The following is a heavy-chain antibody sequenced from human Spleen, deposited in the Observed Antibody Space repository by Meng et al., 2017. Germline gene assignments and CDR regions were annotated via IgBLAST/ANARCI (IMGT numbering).Heavy chain of an antibody. D-gene: IGHD3-9*01. V-gene: IGHV4-34*01. CDR1: GGSFSDYY. CDR2: INHSGST. CDR3: ARDRRPDIRYYYGMDV. J-gene: IGHJ6*02. Sequence: GSLRLSCVVSGGSFSDYYWSWIRQPPGKGLEWIGEINHSGSTNYNPSLESRATISVDTSKNQFSLKLSSVTAADTAVYYCARDRRPDIRYYYGMDVWGQGTTVTVSS.